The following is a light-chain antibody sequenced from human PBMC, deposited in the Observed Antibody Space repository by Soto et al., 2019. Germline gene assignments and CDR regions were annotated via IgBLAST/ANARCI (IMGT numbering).Light chain of an antibody. V-gene: IGLV2-23*02. J-gene: IGLJ1*01. CDR2: EVT. Sequence: QSVLTQPASVSGSPGQSITISCTGSTSDVGGFDLVSWYQQHSGKAPKLMIYEVTKRPSGVSDRFSGSKSGNTASLTISGLQAEDEADYYCCSYAGPDTYVFGTGTKVTVL. CDR1: TSDVGGFDL. CDR3: CSYAGPDTYV.